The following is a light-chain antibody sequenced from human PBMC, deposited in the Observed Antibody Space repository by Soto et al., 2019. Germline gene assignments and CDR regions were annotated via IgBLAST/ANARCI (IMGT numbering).Light chain of an antibody. Sequence: DIQMTPSPCTLSASVGDRVTITCRASQSISSWLAWYQQKPGKAPKLLIYKASTLESGVPSNFSGSGSGTEFTLTISSLQPEDFATYYCQQYNSYPWTFGQGTKVDIK. J-gene: IGKJ1*01. CDR3: QQYNSYPWT. CDR2: KAS. V-gene: IGKV1-5*03. CDR1: QSISSW.